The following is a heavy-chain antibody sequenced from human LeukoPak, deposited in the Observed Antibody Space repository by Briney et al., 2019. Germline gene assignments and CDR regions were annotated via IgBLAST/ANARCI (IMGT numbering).Heavy chain of an antibody. V-gene: IGHV1-18*01. J-gene: IGHJ4*02. Sequence: ASVKVSCKASGYTFTSYGISWVRQAPGQGLEWMGWISAYNGNTNYAQKLQGRVTMTTDTSTSTAYMELRSLRSDDTAVYYCARDLRLFLGDSSGYPFDYWGQGTLVTVSS. CDR2: ISAYNGNT. CDR3: ARDLRLFLGDSSGYPFDY. CDR1: GYTFTSYG. D-gene: IGHD3-22*01.